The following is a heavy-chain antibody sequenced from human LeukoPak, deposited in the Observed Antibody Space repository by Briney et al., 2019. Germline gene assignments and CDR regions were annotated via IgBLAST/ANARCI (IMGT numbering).Heavy chain of an antibody. J-gene: IGHJ6*03. CDR3: ARDATNWGSGGYYYYYYMDV. CDR1: AYTFTGYY. CDR2: INPNSGGA. Sequence: ASVKVSCEASAYTFTGYYMHWVRQAPGQGLEWMGWINPNSGGANYAQKFQGRVTMTRDTSISTAYMELSRLRSDDTAVYYCARDATNWGSGGYYYYYYMDVWGKGTTVTVSS. V-gene: IGHV1-2*02. D-gene: IGHD7-27*01.